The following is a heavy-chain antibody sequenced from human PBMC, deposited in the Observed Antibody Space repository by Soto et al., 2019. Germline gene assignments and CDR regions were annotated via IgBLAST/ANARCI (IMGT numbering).Heavy chain of an antibody. V-gene: IGHV1-2*02. Sequence: WASVKVSCKASGYTFTGYYMHWVRQAPGQGLEWMGWINPNSGGTNYAQKFQGRVTMTRDTSISTAYMELSRLRSDDTAVYYCARDLRLGELSYQDLDYWGQGTLVTVSS. CDR3: ARDLRLGELSYQDLDY. CDR2: INPNSGGT. J-gene: IGHJ4*02. CDR1: GYTFTGYY. D-gene: IGHD3-16*02.